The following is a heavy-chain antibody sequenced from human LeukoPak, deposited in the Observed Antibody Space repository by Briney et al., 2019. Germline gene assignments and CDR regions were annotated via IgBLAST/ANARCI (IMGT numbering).Heavy chain of an antibody. CDR2: IYYSGST. Sequence: SETLSLTCTVSGCSISSYYWSWIRQPPGKGLEWIGYIYYSGSTNYNPSLKSRVTISVDTSKNQFSLKLSSVTAADTAVYYCARSPGGYCSGGSCYWFDYWGQGTLVTVSS. D-gene: IGHD2-15*01. J-gene: IGHJ4*02. V-gene: IGHV4-59*01. CDR3: ARSPGGYCSGGSCYWFDY. CDR1: GCSISSYY.